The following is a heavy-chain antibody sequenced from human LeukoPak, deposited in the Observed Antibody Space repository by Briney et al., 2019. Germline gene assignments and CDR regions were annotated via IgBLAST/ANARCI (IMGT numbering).Heavy chain of an antibody. D-gene: IGHD6-19*01. J-gene: IGHJ4*02. CDR1: GGSISSYY. CDR2: IYYSGST. CDR3: ARGTRQWLGLYYFDY. Sequence: PSETLSLTRTVSGGSISSYYWSWIRQPPGKGLEWIGYIYYSGSTNYNPSLKSRVTISVDTSKNQFSLKLSSVTAADTAVYYCARGTRQWLGLYYFDYWGQGTLVTVSS. V-gene: IGHV4-59*12.